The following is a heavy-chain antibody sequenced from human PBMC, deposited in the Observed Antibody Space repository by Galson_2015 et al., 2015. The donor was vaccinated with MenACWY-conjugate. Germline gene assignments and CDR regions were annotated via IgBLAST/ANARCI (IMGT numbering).Heavy chain of an antibody. CDR3: AREYKGTEQWLFDFDY. D-gene: IGHD6-19*01. J-gene: IGHJ4*02. CDR1: GFTFSSYW. V-gene: IGHV3-7*03. CDR2: IKQDGSEK. Sequence: SLRLSCAASGFTFSSYWMSWVRQAPGKGLEWVANIKQDGSEKYYVDSVKGRFTISRDNAKNSLYLQMNSLRADDTAVYYCAREYKGTEQWLFDFDYWGQGTLVTVSS.